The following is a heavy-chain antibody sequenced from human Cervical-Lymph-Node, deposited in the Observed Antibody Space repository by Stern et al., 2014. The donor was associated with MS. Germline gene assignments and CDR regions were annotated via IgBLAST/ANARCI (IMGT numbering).Heavy chain of an antibody. CDR1: GGSISSSSYY. J-gene: IGHJ3*02. CDR3: ARARAYDFWSGYYTGIAFDI. D-gene: IGHD3-3*01. CDR2: IYYSGTP. V-gene: IGHV4-39*01. Sequence: QVQLQESGPGLVKPSETLSLTCTVSGGSISSSSYYWGWIRQPPGKGLEXVGSIYYSGTPYYTPPLKSRFTIAVDTAKTHFSRKLSSVTAADTAVYYCARARAYDFWSGYYTGIAFDIWGQGTMVTVSS.